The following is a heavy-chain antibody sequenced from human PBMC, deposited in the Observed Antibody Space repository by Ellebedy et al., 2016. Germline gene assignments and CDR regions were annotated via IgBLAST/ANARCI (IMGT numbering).Heavy chain of an antibody. Sequence: GGSLRLSCAASGFTFNSYAMSWVRQALGKGLEWVSAISGSGGSTYYADSVKGRFTISRDNSKNTLYLQMNSLRAEDTAVYYCAMCSGGSCYSGDYFDYWGQGTLVTVSS. D-gene: IGHD2-15*01. V-gene: IGHV3-23*01. J-gene: IGHJ4*02. CDR3: AMCSGGSCYSGDYFDY. CDR1: GFTFNSYA. CDR2: ISGSGGST.